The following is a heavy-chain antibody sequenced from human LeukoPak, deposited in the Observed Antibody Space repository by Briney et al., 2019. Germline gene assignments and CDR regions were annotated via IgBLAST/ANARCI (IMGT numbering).Heavy chain of an antibody. CDR2: INHSGST. J-gene: IGHJ5*02. CDR3: ARGLQREYEQQLWYWFDP. CDR1: GGSFSGYY. V-gene: IGHV4-34*01. Sequence: TSETLSLTCAVYGGSFSGYYWSWIRQPPGKGLEWIGEINHSGSTNYNPSLKSRVTISVDTSKNQFSLKLSSVTAADTAVYYCARGLQREYEQQLWYWFDPWGQGTLVTVSS. D-gene: IGHD6-13*01.